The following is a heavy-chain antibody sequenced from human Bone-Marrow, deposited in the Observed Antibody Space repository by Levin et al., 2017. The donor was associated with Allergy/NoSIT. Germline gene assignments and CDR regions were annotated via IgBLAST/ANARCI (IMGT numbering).Heavy chain of an antibody. V-gene: IGHV3-23*01. D-gene: IGHD6-19*01. CDR2: INPGGSNT. J-gene: IGHJ4*02. Sequence: QSGGSLRLSCAASGFTFSTYAMSWVRQAPGKGLEWVSAINPGGSNTYYADSVKGRFTISRDSSKNMLYLQMNSLRAEDTALYYCTTYGYGSGRFDDWGQGALVTVSS. CDR1: GFTFSTYA. CDR3: TTYGYGSGRFDD.